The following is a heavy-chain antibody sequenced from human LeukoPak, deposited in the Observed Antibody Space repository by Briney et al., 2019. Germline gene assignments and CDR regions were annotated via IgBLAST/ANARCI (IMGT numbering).Heavy chain of an antibody. CDR2: ISWNSGSI. J-gene: IGHJ3*02. D-gene: IGHD3-16*01. Sequence: GGSLRLSCAASGFTFDDYAMHWVRQAPGKGLEWVSGISWNSGSIGYADSVKGRFTISRDNAKNSLYLQMNSLRAEDMALYYCASEGFGGPKRNAFDIWGQGTMVTVSS. V-gene: IGHV3-9*03. CDR1: GFTFDDYA. CDR3: ASEGFGGPKRNAFDI.